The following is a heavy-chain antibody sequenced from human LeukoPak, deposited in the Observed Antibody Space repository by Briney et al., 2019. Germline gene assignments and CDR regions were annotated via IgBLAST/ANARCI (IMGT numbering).Heavy chain of an antibody. D-gene: IGHD2-2*01. Sequence: GGSLRLSCAGSGFTFSDYYMSWIRQAPGKGLEWVSYISSSDSTIYYTDSVKGRFTISRDNAKNSLYLQMNSLRADDMAVYYCARADCSSTSCYELDYWGQGTLVTVSS. CDR3: ARADCSSTSCYELDY. CDR1: GFTFSDYY. V-gene: IGHV3-11*04. J-gene: IGHJ4*02. CDR2: ISSSDSTI.